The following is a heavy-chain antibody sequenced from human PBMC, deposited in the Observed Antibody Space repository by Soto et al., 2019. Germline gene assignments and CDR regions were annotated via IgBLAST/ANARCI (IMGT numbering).Heavy chain of an antibody. V-gene: IGHV1-2*04. CDR3: ARVDGVGATIFDY. CDR1: GYTFTGYY. J-gene: IGHJ4*02. CDR2: INPNSGGT. Sequence: QVPLVQSGAEVKKPGASVKVSCKASGYTFTGYYMHWVRQAPGQGLEWMGWINPNSGGTNYAQKFQGWVTMTRDTSISRAYMELSRLRSDDTAVYYCARVDGVGATIFDYWGQGTLVAVSS. D-gene: IGHD1-26*01.